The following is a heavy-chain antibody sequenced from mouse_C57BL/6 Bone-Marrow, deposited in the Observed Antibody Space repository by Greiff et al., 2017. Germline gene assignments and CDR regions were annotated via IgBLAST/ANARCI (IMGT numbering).Heavy chain of an antibody. CDR2: INYDGSST. Sequence: EVNVVESEGGLVQPGSSMKLSCTASGFTFSDYYMAWVRQVPEKGLEWVANINYDGSSTYYLDSLKSRFIISRDNAKNILYLQMSSLKSEDTATYYWARDRGFLRDYFDVWGTETTV. D-gene: IGHD1-1*01. CDR3: ARDRGFLRDYFDV. J-gene: IGHJ1*03. CDR1: GFTFSDYY. V-gene: IGHV5-16*01.